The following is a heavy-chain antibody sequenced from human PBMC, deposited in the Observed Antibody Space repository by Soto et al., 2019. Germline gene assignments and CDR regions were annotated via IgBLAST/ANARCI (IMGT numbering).Heavy chain of an antibody. V-gene: IGHV4-30-2*01. Sequence: QLQLQESGSGLVKPSQTLSLTCAVSGGSISSGGYSWSWIRQPPGKGLEWIGYIYHSGSTYYNPSLKSRVTRSVDRSKNQFSLKLSSVTAADTAVYYCARGFCSSTSCYTNWFDPWGQGTLVTVSS. D-gene: IGHD2-2*02. CDR2: IYHSGST. J-gene: IGHJ5*02. CDR3: ARGFCSSTSCYTNWFDP. CDR1: GGSISSGGYS.